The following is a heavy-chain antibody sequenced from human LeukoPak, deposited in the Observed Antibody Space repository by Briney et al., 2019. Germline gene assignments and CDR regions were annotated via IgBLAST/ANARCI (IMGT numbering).Heavy chain of an antibody. CDR2: ITVREGNT. D-gene: IGHD6-19*01. V-gene: IGHV3-23*01. CDR1: GFSFRKYS. Sequence: PGGSLRLSCVASGFSFRKYSMSWVPQAPGQRLEWVSSITVREGNTYAADSVKGRFTISRDNSKNTLYLQMNSLRAADTAVYYCAKDRRITMAGTVDYFDYWGQGTLVTVPS. J-gene: IGHJ4*02. CDR3: AKDRRITMAGTVDYFDY.